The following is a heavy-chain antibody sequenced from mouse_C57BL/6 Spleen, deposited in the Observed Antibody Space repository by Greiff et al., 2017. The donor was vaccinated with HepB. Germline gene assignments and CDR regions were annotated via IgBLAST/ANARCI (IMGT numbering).Heavy chain of an antibody. CDR2: IWSGGST. CDR1: GFSLTSYG. J-gene: IGHJ4*01. CDR3: ARNRGGMDY. V-gene: IGHV2-2*01. Sequence: VQLQQSGPGLVQPSQSLSITCTVSGFSLTSYGVHWVRQSPGKGLEWLGVIWSGGSTDYNAAFISRLSISKDNSKSQVFFKMNSLQADDTAIYYCARNRGGMDYWGQGTSVTGSS. D-gene: IGHD3-3*01.